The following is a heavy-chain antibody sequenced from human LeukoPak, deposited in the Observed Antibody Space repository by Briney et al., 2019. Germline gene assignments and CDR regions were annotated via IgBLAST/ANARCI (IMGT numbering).Heavy chain of an antibody. CDR2: VYYSGST. CDR3: ARGGDGNVDWYFDL. Sequence: SETLSLTCTVSGGSMSTFYWSWIRQTPGKGLEWIGYVYYSGSTKYNPSLGSRVTMSIDTSKHQFSLKLSSVTTVDTAFYYCARGGDGNVDWYFDLWGRGTLVTVPS. J-gene: IGHJ2*01. V-gene: IGHV4-59*01. CDR1: GGSMSTFY.